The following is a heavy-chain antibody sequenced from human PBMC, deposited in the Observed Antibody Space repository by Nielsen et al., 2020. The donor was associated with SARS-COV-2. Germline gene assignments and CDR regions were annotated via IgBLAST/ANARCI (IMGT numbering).Heavy chain of an antibody. Sequence: GESLKISCKVSGYRFTSFWIGWVRQMPGKGLEWMGIIYPGDSDTRYSPSFQGQVTISADKSISTAYLQWSSLKASDTAMYYCARTYSSWPRANYYYYGMDVWGQGTTVTVSS. CDR2: IYPGDSDT. V-gene: IGHV5-51*01. J-gene: IGHJ6*02. CDR3: ARTYSSWPRANYYYYGMDV. D-gene: IGHD6-13*01. CDR1: GYRFTSFW.